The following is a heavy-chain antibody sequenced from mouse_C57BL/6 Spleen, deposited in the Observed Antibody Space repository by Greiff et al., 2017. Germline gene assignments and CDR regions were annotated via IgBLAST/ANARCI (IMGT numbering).Heavy chain of an antibody. J-gene: IGHJ3*01. D-gene: IGHD2-5*01. CDR3: ASIPYSNYVPD. CDR2: IWSGGST. Sequence: QVQLKESGPGLVQPSQSLSITCTVSGFSLTSYGVHWVRQSPGKGLEWLGVIWSGGSTDYNAAFISRLGISKENSKRQVFFKMNSLQADDTAIYDCASIPYSNYVPDWGQGTLVTVSA. CDR1: GFSLTSYG. V-gene: IGHV2-2*01.